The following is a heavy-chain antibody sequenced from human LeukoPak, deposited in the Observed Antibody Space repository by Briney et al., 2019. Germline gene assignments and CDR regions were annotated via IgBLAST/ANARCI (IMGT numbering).Heavy chain of an antibody. J-gene: IGHJ4*02. V-gene: IGHV3-66*01. D-gene: IGHD2/OR15-2a*01. CDR3: TTFYTRLTNY. CDR2: VYTGGNT. CDR1: GFTVSSNY. Sequence: GGSLRLSCAASGFTVSSNYMNWVRQAPGKGLEWVSVVYTGGNTYYADSVKGRFTISRDNPKNTVYLQVNSLRAEDTAVYYCTTFYTRLTNYWGQGTLVTVSS.